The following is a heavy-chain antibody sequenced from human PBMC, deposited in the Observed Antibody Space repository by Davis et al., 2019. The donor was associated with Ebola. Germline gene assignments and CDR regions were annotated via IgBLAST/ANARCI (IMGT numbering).Heavy chain of an antibody. D-gene: IGHD5-18*01. CDR1: GFTLSDYY. CDR2: ISGSGGST. Sequence: GESLKISCTASGFTLSDYYMSWVRQAPGKGLEWVSAISGSGGSTYYADSVKGRFTISRDNSKNTLYLQMNSLRAEDTAVYYCAKGIQLWKLSAFDIWGQGTMVTVSS. V-gene: IGHV3-23*01. J-gene: IGHJ3*02. CDR3: AKGIQLWKLSAFDI.